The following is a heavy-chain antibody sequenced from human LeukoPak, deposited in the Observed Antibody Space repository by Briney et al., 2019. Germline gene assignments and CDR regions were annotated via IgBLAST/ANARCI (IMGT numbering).Heavy chain of an antibody. V-gene: IGHV5-51*01. D-gene: IGHD3-22*01. CDR1: GYRFTSYW. CDR2: IYPDDSET. CDR3: ARYYDSTGYVTDQ. J-gene: IGHJ4*02. Sequence: GESLKISCKTSGYRFTSYWIGWVRQMSGGGLEWMGIIYPDDSETKYSPSFQGQVTISVDNSISTAFLQWSSLKASDTAMYYCARYYDSTGYVTDQWGQGTLVTVSS.